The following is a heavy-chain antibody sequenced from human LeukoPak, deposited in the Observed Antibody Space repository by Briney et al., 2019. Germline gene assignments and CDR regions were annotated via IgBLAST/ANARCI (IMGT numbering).Heavy chain of an antibody. Sequence: GRSLRLSCAASGFTFDDYAMHWVRQAPGKGLEWVSGISWNSGSIGYADSVKGRFTISRDNAKNSPYLQMNSLRAEDTALYYCAKSYDSSGYYYGGGFDYWGQGTLVTVSS. J-gene: IGHJ4*02. CDR3: AKSYDSSGYYYGGGFDY. D-gene: IGHD3-22*01. CDR1: GFTFDDYA. CDR2: ISWNSGSI. V-gene: IGHV3-9*01.